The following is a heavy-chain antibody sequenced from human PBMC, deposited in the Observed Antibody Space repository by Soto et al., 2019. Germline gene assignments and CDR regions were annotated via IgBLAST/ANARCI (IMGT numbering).Heavy chain of an antibody. CDR3: ARDHIQRGTTFDY. V-gene: IGHV3-30-3*01. CDR2: ISYDGSNK. CDR1: GFTFSSYA. D-gene: IGHD5-18*01. Sequence: QVQLVESGGGVVQPGRSLRLSCAASGFTFSSYAMHWVRQAPGKGLEWVAVISYDGSNKYYADSVKGRFTISRDNSKNTLYLQMNSLRAEDTAVYYCARDHIQRGTTFDYWGQGTLVTVSS. J-gene: IGHJ4*02.